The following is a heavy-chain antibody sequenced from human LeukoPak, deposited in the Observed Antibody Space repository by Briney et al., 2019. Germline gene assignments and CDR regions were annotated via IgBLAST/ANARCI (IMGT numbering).Heavy chain of an antibody. J-gene: IGHJ4*02. CDR2: IVVGTGNT. V-gene: IGHV1-58*01. D-gene: IGHD6-13*01. CDR1: GFTFSSSA. CDR3: ATRQGIAAVLVDY. Sequence: SVKVSCKTSGFTFSSSAVQWVRQARGQRLEWIGWIVVGTGNTNYAQKFQERVTITRDISTSTAYMELSSLGSEDTAVYYCATRQGIAAVLVDYWGQGTLVTVSS.